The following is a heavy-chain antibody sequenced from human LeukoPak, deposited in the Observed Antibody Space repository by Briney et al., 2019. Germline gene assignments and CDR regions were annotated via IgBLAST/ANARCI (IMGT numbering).Heavy chain of an antibody. CDR1: GYTFTSYA. CDR3: ARNYYYGPGSYSLTP. J-gene: IGHJ5*02. CDR2: INAGNGNT. D-gene: IGHD3-10*01. Sequence: ASVKVSCKASGYTFTSYAMHWVRQAPGQRLEWMGWINAGNGNTKYSQEFQGRVTITRDTSASTAYMELSSLRSEDMAVYYCARNYYYGPGSYSLTPWGQGTLVTVSS. V-gene: IGHV1-3*03.